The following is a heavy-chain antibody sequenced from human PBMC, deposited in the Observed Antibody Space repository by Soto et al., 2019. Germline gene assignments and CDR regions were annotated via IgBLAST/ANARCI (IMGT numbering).Heavy chain of an antibody. J-gene: IGHJ4*02. CDR1: GFTFSTYG. CDR3: ASGHCSGGSCYSGH. V-gene: IGHV3-30*03. D-gene: IGHD2-15*01. CDR2: ISYDVSNK. Sequence: GGSLRLSCAASGFTFSTYGMQWVRQAPGKGLEWVALISYDVSNKYYADSVKGRFTISRDNSKNTLYMQMNSLRPDDTAVYYCASGHCSGGSCYSGHSGQGTLVTV.